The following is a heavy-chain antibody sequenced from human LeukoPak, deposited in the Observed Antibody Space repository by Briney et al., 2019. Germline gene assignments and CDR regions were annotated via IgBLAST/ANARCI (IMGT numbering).Heavy chain of an antibody. CDR3: ARLTGEALDY. Sequence: PGGSLRLSCAASGFTFSSHGMHWVRQAPGKGLEWVAVIWYDGSKKYYADSVTGRFSISRGNSKNALSLQMNSLRAEDTAVYYCARLTGEALDYWGQGTLVTVSS. V-gene: IGHV3-33*01. CDR1: GFTFSSHG. CDR2: IWYDGSKK. D-gene: IGHD1-20*01. J-gene: IGHJ4*02.